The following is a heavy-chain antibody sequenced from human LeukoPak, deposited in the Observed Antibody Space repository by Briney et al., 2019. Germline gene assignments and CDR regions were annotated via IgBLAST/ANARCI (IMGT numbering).Heavy chain of an antibody. D-gene: IGHD1-26*01. CDR2: IHSSGST. CDR3: ARDGRGYLRFDY. CDR1: GGSISSYY. Sequence: KPSETLSLTCTVSGGSISSYYWSWIRKPPGKGLEWIGYIHSSGSTNYNPSLKSRVTISVDTSKNQVSLKLRSLTAADTAVYYCARDGRGYLRFDYWGQGTLVTVSS. V-gene: IGHV4-59*01. J-gene: IGHJ4*02.